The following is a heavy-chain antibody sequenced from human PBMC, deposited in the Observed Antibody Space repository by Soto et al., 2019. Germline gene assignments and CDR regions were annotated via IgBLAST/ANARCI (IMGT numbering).Heavy chain of an antibody. Sequence: QVQLVESGGGVVQPGRSLRLSCAASGFTFSSYGMHWVRQAPGKGLEWVAVIWYDGSNKYYADSVKGRFTISRDNSKNTLHLQMNSLRAEDTAVYYCARDKWKGYARIGGMDVWGQGTTVTVSS. CDR1: GFTFSSYG. CDR2: IWYDGSNK. V-gene: IGHV3-33*01. J-gene: IGHJ6*02. D-gene: IGHD1-20*01. CDR3: ARDKWKGYARIGGMDV.